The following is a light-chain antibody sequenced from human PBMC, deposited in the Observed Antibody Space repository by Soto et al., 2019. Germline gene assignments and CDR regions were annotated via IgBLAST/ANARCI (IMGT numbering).Light chain of an antibody. J-gene: IGKJ5*01. Sequence: IVLTQSPATLSLSPGERATLSCRSSQGVSNYVAWYQQKPGQAPRLLIPDASHSATGIPPTFRGSGPGTAFPLTIRRLEPEDFAVYYCQQYGSSHPITFGPGARLEIK. CDR2: DAS. CDR1: QGVSNY. V-gene: IGKV3D-11*01. CDR3: QQYGSSHPIT.